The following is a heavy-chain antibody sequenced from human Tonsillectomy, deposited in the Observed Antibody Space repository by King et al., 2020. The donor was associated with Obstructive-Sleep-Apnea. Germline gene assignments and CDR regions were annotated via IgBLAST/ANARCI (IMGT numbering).Heavy chain of an antibody. CDR2: IRDDGNVK. Sequence: VQLVESGGGVVQPERSLRLSCAASGFSFSTYGMHWGRPAPGKGLEWGAFIRDDGNVKYYAASVKGRFTISRADSQNTLYLQMNSPRAEDTAVYYCAKGAMVVVVMEYFDYWGQGTLVTVSS. CDR1: GFSFSTYG. J-gene: IGHJ4*02. D-gene: IGHD3-22*01. V-gene: IGHV3-30*02. CDR3: AKGAMVVVVMEYFDY.